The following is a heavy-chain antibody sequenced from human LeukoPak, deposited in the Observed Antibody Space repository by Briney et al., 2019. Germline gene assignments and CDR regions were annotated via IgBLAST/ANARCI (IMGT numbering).Heavy chain of an antibody. D-gene: IGHD3-22*01. CDR1: GGSISSSNW. J-gene: IGHJ3*02. CDR3: ARVGDNYYDSSGYSGAFDI. V-gene: IGHV4-4*02. Sequence: PSETLSLTCAVSGGSISSSNWWSWVRQPPGKGLEWIGEIYHSGSTNYNPSLKSRATISVDTSKNQFSLKLSSVTAADAAVYYCARVGDNYYDSSGYSGAFDIWSQGTMVTVSS. CDR2: IYHSGST.